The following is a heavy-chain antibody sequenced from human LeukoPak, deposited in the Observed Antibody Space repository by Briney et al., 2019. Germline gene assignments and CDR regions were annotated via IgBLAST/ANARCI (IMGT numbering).Heavy chain of an antibody. CDR2: INPNSGGT. CDR3: ARELAYWTMVRGASSDY. V-gene: IGHV1-2*02. D-gene: IGHD3-10*01. J-gene: IGHJ4*02. CDR1: GYTFTGYY. Sequence: ASVKVSCKASGYTFTGYYMHWVRQAPGQGLEWMGWINPNSGGTNYAQKFQGRVTMTRDTSISTAYMELSRLRSDDMAVYYCARELAYWTMVRGASSDYWGQGTLVTVSS.